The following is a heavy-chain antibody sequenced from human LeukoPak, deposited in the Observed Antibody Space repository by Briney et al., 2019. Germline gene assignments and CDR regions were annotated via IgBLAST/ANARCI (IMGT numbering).Heavy chain of an antibody. CDR2: ISAYNGDT. CDR1: GYTFNTYG. CDR3: ARCRASLRTPPYWYFDL. V-gene: IGHV1-18*01. D-gene: IGHD5/OR15-5a*01. Sequence: GASVKVSCKASGYTFNTYGISWVRQAPGQGLEWMGWISAYNGDTNYAQKVQGRVTMTTDTSTSTVYVELRSLRSDDTAVYYCARCRASLRTPPYWYFDLWGRGTLVTVSS. J-gene: IGHJ2*01.